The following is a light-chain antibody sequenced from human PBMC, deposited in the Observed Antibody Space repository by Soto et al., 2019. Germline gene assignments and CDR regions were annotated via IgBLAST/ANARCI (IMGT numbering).Light chain of an antibody. Sequence: EMMLTQSPGTLSLSPGDRATLSCRASQSVSSTSLAWYQQKPGQAPRLLIYGASTRATGIPARFSGSGSGTEFTLIISSLQSEDSAVYYCQQYNSWLWTFGQGTKVDIK. CDR1: QSVSST. V-gene: IGKV3-15*01. CDR3: QQYNSWLWT. J-gene: IGKJ1*01. CDR2: GAS.